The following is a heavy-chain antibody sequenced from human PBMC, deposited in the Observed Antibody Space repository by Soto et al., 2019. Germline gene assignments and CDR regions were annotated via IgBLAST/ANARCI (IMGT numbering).Heavy chain of an antibody. CDR2: IYYSGST. J-gene: IGHJ1*01. V-gene: IGHV4-39*01. CDR3: ATLWFGESHH. D-gene: IGHD3-10*01. CDR1: GGSTSSSSYY. Sequence: SETLSLTCTVSGGSTSSSSYYWGWIRQPPGKGLEWIGSIYYSGSTYYNPSLKSRVTISVDTSKNQFSLKLSSVTAADTAVYYCATLWFGESHHWGQGTLVTVSS.